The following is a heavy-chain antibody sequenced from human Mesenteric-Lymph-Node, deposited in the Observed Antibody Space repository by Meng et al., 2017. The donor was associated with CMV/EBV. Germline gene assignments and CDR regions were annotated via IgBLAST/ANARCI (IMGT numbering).Heavy chain of an antibody. CDR2: FTHGGTP. J-gene: IGHJ5*01. CDR1: GGSFSDYS. D-gene: IGHD1-26*01. V-gene: IGHV4-34*01. Sequence: SQTLSLTCGVHGGSFSDYSWNWLRLPPGKGLEWIGQFTHGGTPNYNPSLKGRVTISLDTSRNQFSLNLSSVTAADTAVYYCARGDSGSYYVWFDSWGQGTLVTVSS. CDR3: ARGDSGSYYVWFDS.